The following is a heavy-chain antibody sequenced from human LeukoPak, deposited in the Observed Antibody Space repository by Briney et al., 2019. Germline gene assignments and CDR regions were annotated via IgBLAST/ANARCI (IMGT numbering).Heavy chain of an antibody. D-gene: IGHD6-13*01. CDR2: INVNGGAM. Sequence: GGSLRLSCAASGFSFKDYYYSWIRQTPGKGLEWVSFINVNGGAMYYADFVKGRFTISRENAQNSVYLEMNSLRDEDTAVYYCARGPRILAAGSYFFDYWGQGSLVTVSS. J-gene: IGHJ4*02. CDR1: GFSFKDYY. V-gene: IGHV3-11*01. CDR3: ARGPRILAAGSYFFDY.